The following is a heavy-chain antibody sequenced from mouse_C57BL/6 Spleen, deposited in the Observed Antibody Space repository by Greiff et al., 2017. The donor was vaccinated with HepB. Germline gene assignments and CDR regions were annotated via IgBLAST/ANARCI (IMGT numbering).Heavy chain of an antibody. CDR2: INPNYGTT. V-gene: IGHV1-39*01. CDR1: GYSFTDYN. CDR3: ARHGAVYWYFDV. Sequence: EVQLQQSGPELVKPGASVKISCKASGYSFTDYNMNWVKQSNGKSLEWIGVINPNYGTTSYNQKFKGKSTLTVDKSSSTAYMQLSSLTSEDSAVYYCARHGAVYWYFDVWGTGTTVTVAS. J-gene: IGHJ1*03.